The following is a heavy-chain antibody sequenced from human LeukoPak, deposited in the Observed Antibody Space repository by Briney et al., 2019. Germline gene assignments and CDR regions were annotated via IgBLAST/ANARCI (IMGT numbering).Heavy chain of an antibody. D-gene: IGHD4-17*01. CDR2: INSDGSST. CDR3: ARGHDYGDYVSF. Sequence: GGSLRLSCAASGFIFSDYWMHWVRQAPGKGLVWVSRINSDGSSTSHADSVKGRFTISRDNAKNTLYLQMNSLRAEDTAVYYCARGHDYGDYVSFWGQGTLVTVSS. V-gene: IGHV3-74*01. J-gene: IGHJ4*02. CDR1: GFIFSDYW.